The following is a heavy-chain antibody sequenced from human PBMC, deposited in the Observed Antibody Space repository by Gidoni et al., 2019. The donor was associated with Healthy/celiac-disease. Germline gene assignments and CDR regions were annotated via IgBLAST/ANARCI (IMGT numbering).Heavy chain of an antibody. Sequence: EVQLVESGGGLVKPGGSLRLSCAASGFTFSNAWLHWVRQAPGKGLEWVGRIKSKTDGGTTDYAAPVKGRFTISRDDSKNTLYLQMNSLKTEDTAVYYCTTARDYGDPRGYYYYMDVWGKGTTVTVSS. CDR3: TTARDYGDPRGYYYYMDV. CDR2: IKSKTDGGTT. J-gene: IGHJ6*03. D-gene: IGHD4-17*01. CDR1: GFTFSNAW. V-gene: IGHV3-15*07.